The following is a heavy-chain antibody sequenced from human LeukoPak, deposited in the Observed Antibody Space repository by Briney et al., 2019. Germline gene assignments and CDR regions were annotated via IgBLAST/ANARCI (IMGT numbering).Heavy chain of an antibody. CDR3: ARLTPGYSSSWYPYQPGYYFDY. V-gene: IGHV4-34*01. Sequence: SETLSLTCAVYGGSFSGYYWSWIRQPPGKGLEWIGEINHSGRTNYNPSLKSRVTISVDTSKNQFSLKLSSVTAADTAVYYCARLTPGYSSSWYPYQPGYYFDYWGQGTLVTVSS. CDR1: GGSFSGYY. CDR2: INHSGRT. J-gene: IGHJ4*02. D-gene: IGHD6-13*01.